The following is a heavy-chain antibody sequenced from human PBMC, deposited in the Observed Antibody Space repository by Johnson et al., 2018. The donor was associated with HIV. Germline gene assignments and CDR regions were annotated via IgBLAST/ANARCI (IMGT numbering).Heavy chain of an antibody. V-gene: IGHV3-66*01. D-gene: IGHD3-16*02. Sequence: VQLVESGGGLVQPGGSLRLSCAASGLTVSSNYMSWVRQGPGKGLEWVSVINSGGSTYYADSVKGRFTISRDSSKNTLYLQMNSLRAEDTAVYYCARDPGDYDYVWGSYRYTENAFDIWAKGQWSPSLQ. J-gene: IGHJ3*02. CDR3: ARDPGDYDYVWGSYRYTENAFDI. CDR1: GLTVSSNY. CDR2: INSGGST.